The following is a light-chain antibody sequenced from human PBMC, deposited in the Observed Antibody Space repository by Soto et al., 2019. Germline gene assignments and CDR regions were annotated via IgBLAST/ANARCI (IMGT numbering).Light chain of an antibody. Sequence: AIRMTQSPSSLSASTGDRVTITCRASQGISSYLAWYQQKPGKAPKLLIYAASTLQSGVPSRFSGSGSGTDFTLTISSLQSEDSGIYYCLQDNDWPLSTFGQGTRLEIK. CDR3: LQDNDWPLST. CDR1: QGISSY. J-gene: IGKJ5*01. V-gene: IGKV1-8*01. CDR2: AAS.